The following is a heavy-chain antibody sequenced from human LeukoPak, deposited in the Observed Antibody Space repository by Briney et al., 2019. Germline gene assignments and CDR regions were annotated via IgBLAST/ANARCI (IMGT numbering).Heavy chain of an antibody. CDR1: GGSISSSTYY. J-gene: IGHJ4*02. Sequence: ETLSLTCTVSGGSISSSTYYWGWIRQPPGRGLEWVANIKQDETEKFYLGSVKGRFTISRDNVKNSLYLQMNSLRVEDTALYYCVRLGSTSPGNWYKLFDQWGQGTLVTVSS. CDR3: VRLGSTSPGNWYKLFDQ. V-gene: IGHV3-7*03. D-gene: IGHD2-2*01. CDR2: IKQDETEK.